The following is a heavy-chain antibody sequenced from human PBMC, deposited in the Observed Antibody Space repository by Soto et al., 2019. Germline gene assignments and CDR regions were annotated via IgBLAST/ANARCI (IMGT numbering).Heavy chain of an antibody. Sequence: QVQLVQSGAEVKKPGASVKVSCKASGYTFTSYYMHWVRQAPGQGLEWMGIINPSGGSTSYAQKFQGRVNMTRETATSTVYMELSSLRSEDTAVYYCPSQTIIVAKGGDYFDYWGQGTLVTVS. J-gene: IGHJ4*02. CDR2: INPSGGST. D-gene: IGHD3-22*01. V-gene: IGHV1-46*01. CDR1: GYTFTSYY. CDR3: PSQTIIVAKGGDYFDY.